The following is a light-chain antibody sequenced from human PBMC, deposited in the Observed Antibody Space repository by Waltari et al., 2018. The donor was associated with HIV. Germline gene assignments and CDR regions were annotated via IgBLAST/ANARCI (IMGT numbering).Light chain of an antibody. J-gene: IGLJ2*01. CDR1: SSDIGTYDL. V-gene: IGLV2-23*02. Sequence: QSALTQPASVSGSPGQSITISCTGHSSDIGTYDLVSWYRQHPGKAPQLLIYEVNKRPSGVSNRFSGSKSDTTASLTISGLQAEDEALYSCSSYADNDTLVFGGGTQVAVL. CDR3: SSYADNDTLV. CDR2: EVN.